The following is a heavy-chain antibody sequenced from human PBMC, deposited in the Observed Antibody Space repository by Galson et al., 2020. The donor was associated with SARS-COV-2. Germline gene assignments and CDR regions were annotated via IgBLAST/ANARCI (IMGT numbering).Heavy chain of an antibody. D-gene: IGHD2-15*01. CDR2: IYYSGST. J-gene: IGHJ6*02. CDR1: GGSISSSSYY. CDR3: ARESGSQDIVVVVPYYYYGMDV. V-gene: IGHV4-39*07. Sequence: SETLSLTCTVSGGSISSSSYYWGWIRQPPGKGLEWIGSIYYSGSTYYNPSLKSRVTISVDTSKNQFSLKLSSVTAADTAVYYCARESGSQDIVVVVPYYYYGMDVWGQGTTVTVSS.